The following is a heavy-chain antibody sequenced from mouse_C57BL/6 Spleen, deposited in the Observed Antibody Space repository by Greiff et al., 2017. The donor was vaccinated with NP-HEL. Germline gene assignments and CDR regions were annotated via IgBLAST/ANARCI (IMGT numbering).Heavy chain of an antibody. Sequence: QVQLQQSGPELVKPGASVKISCKASGYAFSSSWMNWVKQRPGKGLEWIGRIYPGDGDTNYNGKFKGKATLTADKSSSTAYMQLSSLTSEDSAVYFCAKEGTGTNYFDYWGQGTTHTVSS. CDR3: AKEGTGTNYFDY. J-gene: IGHJ2*01. CDR2: IYPGDGDT. CDR1: GYAFSSSW. D-gene: IGHD4-1*01. V-gene: IGHV1-82*01.